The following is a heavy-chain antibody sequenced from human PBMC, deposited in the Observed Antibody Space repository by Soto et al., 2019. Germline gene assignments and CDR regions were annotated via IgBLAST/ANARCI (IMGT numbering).Heavy chain of an antibody. CDR1: GFTFSSYA. Sequence: GGSLRLSCAASGFTFSSYAMSWVRQAPGKGLEWVSAISGSGGSTYYADSVKGRFTISRDNSKNTLYLQMNSLRAEDTAVYYCAKSDLSDSSGWYSPGLFDYWGQGTLVTSPQ. V-gene: IGHV3-23*01. D-gene: IGHD6-19*01. J-gene: IGHJ4*02. CDR2: ISGSGGST. CDR3: AKSDLSDSSGWYSPGLFDY.